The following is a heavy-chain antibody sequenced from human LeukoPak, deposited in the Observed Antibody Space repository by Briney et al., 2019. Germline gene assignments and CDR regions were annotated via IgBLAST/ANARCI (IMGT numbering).Heavy chain of an antibody. D-gene: IGHD6-19*01. CDR3: AKDRLLRRWLAYFDY. V-gene: IGHV3-74*01. CDR2: INNDGSGT. J-gene: IGHJ4*02. Sequence: GGSLRLSCAASGFTFSTYWMHWVRQVPGKGLVWVSRINNDGSGTFYADSVKGRFTISRDNSKNTLYLQMNSLRAEDTAVYYFAKDRLLRRWLAYFDYGGKGPLVTVSS. CDR1: GFTFSTYW.